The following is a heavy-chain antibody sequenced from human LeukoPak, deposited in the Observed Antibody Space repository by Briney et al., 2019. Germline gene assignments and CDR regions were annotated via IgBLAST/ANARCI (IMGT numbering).Heavy chain of an antibody. V-gene: IGHV3-23*01. CDR2: LSGASGRA. D-gene: IGHD2-21*02. CDR1: GFTFNSAS. J-gene: IGHJ4*02. CDR3: AKEIASCGGDCYSLLDY. Sequence: GGSLRLSCAASGFTFNSASMGWVRLAPGKGLQWVSVLSGASGRAYYADSVKGRFTISRDNPKNTVFLQMNSLRVEDTAVYYCAKEIASCGGDCYSLLDYWGQGSLVTVSS.